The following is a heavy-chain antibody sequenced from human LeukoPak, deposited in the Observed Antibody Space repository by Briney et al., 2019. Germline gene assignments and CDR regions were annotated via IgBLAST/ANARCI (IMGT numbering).Heavy chain of an antibody. J-gene: IGHJ4*02. CDR2: IHPGDSDT. V-gene: IGHV5-51*01. CDR3: ARRNCGSGWWSGIDY. Sequence: GESLKISCKGSGYRFTSYWIGWVRQMPGKGLEWMGIIHPGDSDTRYSPSFQGQVTISADKSISTAYLQWSSLKASDTAMYYCARRNCGSGWWSGIDYWGEGTLVTVCS. CDR1: GYRFTSYW. D-gene: IGHD6-19*01.